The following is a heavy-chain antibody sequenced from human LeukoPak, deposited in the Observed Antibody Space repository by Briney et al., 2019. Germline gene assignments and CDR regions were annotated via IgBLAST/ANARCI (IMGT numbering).Heavy chain of an antibody. CDR3: ARGRGWFGELRKRWFDP. J-gene: IGHJ5*02. D-gene: IGHD3-10*01. CDR1: GGSFSGYY. Sequence: SETLSLTCAVYGGSFSGYYWSWIRQPPGKGLEWIGEINHSGGTYYNPSLKSRVTISVDTSKNQFSLKLSSVTAADTAVYYCARGRGWFGELRKRWFDPWGQGTLVTVSS. V-gene: IGHV4-34*01. CDR2: INHSGGT.